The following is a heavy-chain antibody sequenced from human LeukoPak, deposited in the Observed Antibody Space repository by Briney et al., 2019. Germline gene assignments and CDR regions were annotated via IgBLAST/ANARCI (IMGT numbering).Heavy chain of an antibody. CDR2: INHSGST. CDR1: GGSFSGYY. CDR3: ARGRRGYSYGPRGETLDY. Sequence: SETLSLTCAAYGGSFSGYYWSWIRQPPGKGLEWIGEINHSGSTNYNPSLKSRVTISVDTSKNQFSLKLSSVTAADTAVYYCARGRRGYSYGPRGETLDYWGQGTLVTVSS. J-gene: IGHJ4*02. D-gene: IGHD5-18*01. V-gene: IGHV4-34*01.